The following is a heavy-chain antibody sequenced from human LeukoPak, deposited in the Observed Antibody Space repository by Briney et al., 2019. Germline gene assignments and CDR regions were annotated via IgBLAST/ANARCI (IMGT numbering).Heavy chain of an antibody. CDR2: IYTSGST. V-gene: IGHV4-4*07. CDR3: ARDLREFARRFDY. CDR1: GGSFSGYY. Sequence: KPSETLSLTCAVYGGSFSGYYWSWIRQPAGKGLEWIGRIYTSGSTNYNSSLKSRVTMSVDTSKNQFSLKLSSVTAADTAVYYCARDLREFARRFDYWGQGTLVTVSS. J-gene: IGHJ4*02. D-gene: IGHD3-10*01.